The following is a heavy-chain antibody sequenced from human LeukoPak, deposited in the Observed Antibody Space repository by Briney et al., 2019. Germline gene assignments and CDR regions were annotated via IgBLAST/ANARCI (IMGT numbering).Heavy chain of an antibody. CDR1: GYTFTSYG. D-gene: IGHD6-19*01. V-gene: IGHV1-18*01. CDR3: ARDRVVRAMAQVGSGWYLARPIDY. CDR2: ISAYNGNT. Sequence: GASVKVSCKASGYTFTSYGISWVRQAPGQGLEWMGWISAYNGNTNYAQKLQGRVTMTTDTSTSTAYMELRSLRSDDTAVYYCARDRVVRAMAQVGSGWYLARPIDYWGQGTLVTVSS. J-gene: IGHJ4*02.